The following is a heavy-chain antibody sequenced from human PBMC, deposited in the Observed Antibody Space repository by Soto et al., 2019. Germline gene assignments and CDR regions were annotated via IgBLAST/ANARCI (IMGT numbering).Heavy chain of an antibody. CDR2: ISYDGSNK. D-gene: IGHD6-19*01. CDR1: GFTFSSYA. J-gene: IGHJ4*02. CDR3: ARDPEYSSGWVDY. V-gene: IGHV3-30-3*01. Sequence: GGSLRLSCAASGFTFSSYAMHWVRQAPGKGLEWVAVISYDGSNKYYADSVKGRFTISRDNSKNTLYLQMNSLRAEDTAVYYCARDPEYSSGWVDYWGQGTLVTVSS.